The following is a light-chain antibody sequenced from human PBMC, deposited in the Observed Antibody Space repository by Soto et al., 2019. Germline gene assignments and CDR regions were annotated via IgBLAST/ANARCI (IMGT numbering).Light chain of an antibody. V-gene: IGLV2-18*02. Sequence: QAVLAQPPSVSGAPGQSGTISCPGTSSDVGSYNRVSWYQQPPGTAPKLMIYEVSNRPSGVPDRFSGSKSGNTASLTISGLQPEDEADYYCNSYTSSNTYVFGTGTKVTVL. CDR3: NSYTSSNTYV. CDR2: EVS. CDR1: SSDVGSYNR. J-gene: IGLJ1*01.